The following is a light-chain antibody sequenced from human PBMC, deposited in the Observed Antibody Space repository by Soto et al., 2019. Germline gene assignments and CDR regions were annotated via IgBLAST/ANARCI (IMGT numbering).Light chain of an antibody. CDR1: ESLVHNDGNTY. CDR3: MQATQSYT. CDR2: KIS. Sequence: DIVLTQTPLSSPVTLGQPASISCRSSESLVHNDGNTYFNWLQQSPGQPPRLLIYKISKRFPGVPDRFSGSGEGTDYTPKISRVEAEDVGVYYCMQATQSYTFGQGTKLEIK. J-gene: IGKJ2*01. V-gene: IGKV2-24*01.